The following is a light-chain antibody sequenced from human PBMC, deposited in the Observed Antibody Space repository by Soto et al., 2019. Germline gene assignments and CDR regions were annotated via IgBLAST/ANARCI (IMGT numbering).Light chain of an antibody. CDR2: KAS. CDR1: QSISSW. V-gene: IGKV1-5*03. CDR3: KQYKSYSLT. J-gene: IGKJ4*02. Sequence: DIQMTQSPSTLSASIGDRVTITCRASQSISSWLSWYQQKPGKAPKLLIYKASSLESGVPSRFSGRGSGTDFTLAISSLQAADFATYYCKQYKSYSLTFGGGTKVEIK.